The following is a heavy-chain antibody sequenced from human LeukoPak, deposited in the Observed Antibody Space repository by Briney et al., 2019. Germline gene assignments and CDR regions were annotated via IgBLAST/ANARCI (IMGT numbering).Heavy chain of an antibody. J-gene: IGHJ3*02. V-gene: IGHV5-51*01. CDR1: GYSFTSYW. CDR2: IYPGDSDT. CDR3: ARHRVQIVGATGTAFDI. Sequence: GESLKISCKGSGYSFTSYWIGWVRQMPGKGLEWMGIIYPGDSDTRYSPSFQGQVTISADKSISTAYLQWSSLKASDTAMYYCARHRVQIVGATGTAFDIWGQGTMVTVSS. D-gene: IGHD1-26*01.